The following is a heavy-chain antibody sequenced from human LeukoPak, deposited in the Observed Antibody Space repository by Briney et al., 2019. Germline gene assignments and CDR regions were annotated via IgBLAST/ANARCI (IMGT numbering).Heavy chain of an antibody. CDR2: INQDESVK. Sequence: GGSLRLSCAASGFTFTKYWMSWVRQAPGKRLECVASINQDESVKRYVDSAKGRFTISRDNTQNSVYLEMNSLTAEDTALYYCARDLWAQQEGDGFDIWGQGTMVTVSS. V-gene: IGHV3-7*03. D-gene: IGHD6-13*01. CDR3: ARDLWAQQEGDGFDI. J-gene: IGHJ3*02. CDR1: GFTFTKYW.